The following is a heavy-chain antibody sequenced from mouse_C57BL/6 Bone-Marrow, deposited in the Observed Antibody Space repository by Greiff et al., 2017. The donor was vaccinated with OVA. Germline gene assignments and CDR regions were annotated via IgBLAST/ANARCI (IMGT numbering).Heavy chain of an antibody. CDR2: INPSTGGT. V-gene: IGHV1-42*01. J-gene: IGHJ3*01. Sequence: EVQLQQSGPELVKPGASVKISCKASGYSFTGYYMNWVKQSPEKSLEWIGEINPSTGGTTYNQKFKAKATLTVDKSSSTAYLQLKRLTSGDSTIYKCARGGTSPFAYWGQGTLVTVSA. CDR1: GYSFTGYY. CDR3: ARGGTSPFAY. D-gene: IGHD4-1*01.